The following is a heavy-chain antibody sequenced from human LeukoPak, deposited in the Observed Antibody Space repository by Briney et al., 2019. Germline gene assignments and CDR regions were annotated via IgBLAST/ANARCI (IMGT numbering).Heavy chain of an antibody. D-gene: IGHD3-3*01. Sequence: GGSLRLSCAASGFTFSSYAMSWVRQAPGKGLEWVSVIYSGGSTYYADSVKGRFTISRDNSKNTLYLQMNSLRAEDTAVYYCARLKDLKQFSYWGQGTLVTVSS. J-gene: IGHJ4*02. CDR2: IYSGGST. V-gene: IGHV3-53*01. CDR3: ARLKDLKQFSY. CDR1: GFTFSSYA.